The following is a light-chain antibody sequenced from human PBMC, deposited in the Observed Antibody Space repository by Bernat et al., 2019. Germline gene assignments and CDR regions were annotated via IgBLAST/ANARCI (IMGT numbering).Light chain of an antibody. CDR3: AAWDDRVNGPV. CDR1: SSNIGSNT. V-gene: IGLV1-44*01. CDR2: SNN. J-gene: IGLJ3*02. Sequence: QSVLTQPPSASGTPGQRVTISCSGSSSNIGSNTVNWYQQLPGTGPKLLIYSNNQRPSWVPDRFSGSKSVTSASLAISGLQSEDEADYYCAAWDDRVNGPVFGGGTKLTDL.